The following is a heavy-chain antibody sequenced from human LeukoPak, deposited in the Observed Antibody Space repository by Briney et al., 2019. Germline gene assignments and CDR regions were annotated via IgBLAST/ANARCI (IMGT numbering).Heavy chain of an antibody. CDR3: ARFSLGIEVAGTGEAFDI. J-gene: IGHJ3*02. Sequence: SGTLSLTCTVSGGSISSYYWSWIRQPAGKGLEWIGRIYTSGSTNYNPSLKSRVTMSVDTSKNQFSLKLSSVTAADTAVYYCARFSLGIEVAGTGEAFDIWGQGTMVIVSS. V-gene: IGHV4-4*07. CDR1: GGSISSYY. D-gene: IGHD6-19*01. CDR2: IYTSGST.